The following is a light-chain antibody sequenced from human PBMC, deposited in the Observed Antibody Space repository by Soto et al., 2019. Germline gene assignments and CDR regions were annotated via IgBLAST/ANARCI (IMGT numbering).Light chain of an antibody. CDR3: QHLNTYPIT. Sequence: EIVMTQSPATLSVSPGERATLSCRASQSVSSNLAWHQQKPGQAPRILMYDASTRATGIPARFSGSGSGTEFTLTISSLQSEDFATYYCQHLNTYPITFGPGTRLEIK. J-gene: IGKJ5*01. CDR1: QSVSSN. CDR2: DAS. V-gene: IGKV3-15*01.